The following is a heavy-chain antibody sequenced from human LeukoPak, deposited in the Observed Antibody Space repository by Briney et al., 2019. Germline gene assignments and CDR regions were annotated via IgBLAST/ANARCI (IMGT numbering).Heavy chain of an antibody. CDR1: GGSISSYY. J-gene: IGHJ4*02. CDR2: IYYSGST. CDR3: ARRIAVANFDY. V-gene: IGHV4-59*01. D-gene: IGHD6-19*01. Sequence: PSETLSLTCTVSGGSISSYYWSWIRQPPGKGLEWIGYIYYSGSTNYNPSLKSRVTISVDTSKNQFSLKLSSVTAADTAVYYCARRIAVANFDYWGQGTLVTVSS.